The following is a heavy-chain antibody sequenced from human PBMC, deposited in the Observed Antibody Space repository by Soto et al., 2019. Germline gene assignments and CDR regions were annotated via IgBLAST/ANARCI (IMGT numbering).Heavy chain of an antibody. CDR2: ISNSGRT. V-gene: IGHV4-31*02. J-gene: IGHJ4*02. Sequence: QVQLQESGPGLVKPSQTLSLTCSVSGGSISSDGYYWSWVRQHPGKGLEWIGYISNSGRTYFHPSLMSRLTISLDTSKNTFSLKLSSVTAADTAVYYCARGRNIVLESSTGGFDFWGQGTLVNVSS. D-gene: IGHD2-2*01. CDR3: ARGRNIVLESSTGGFDF. CDR1: GGSISSDGYY.